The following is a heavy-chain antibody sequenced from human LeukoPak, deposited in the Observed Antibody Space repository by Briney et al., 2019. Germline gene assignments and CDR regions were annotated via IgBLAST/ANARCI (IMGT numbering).Heavy chain of an antibody. CDR3: AGTTRNLDAFDI. V-gene: IGHV4-59*01. CDR2: IYYSGST. CDR1: GGSISSYY. J-gene: IGHJ3*02. Sequence: SETLSLTCTVSGGSISSYYWSWIRQPPGKGLEWIGYIYYSGSTNYNPSLKSRVTISVDTPKNQFSLKLSSVTAADTAVYYCAGTTRNLDAFDIWGQGTMVTVSS. D-gene: IGHD1-1*01.